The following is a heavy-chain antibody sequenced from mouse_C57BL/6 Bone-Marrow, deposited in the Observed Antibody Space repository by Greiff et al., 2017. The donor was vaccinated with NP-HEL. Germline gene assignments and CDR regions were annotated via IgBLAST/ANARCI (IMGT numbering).Heavy chain of an antibody. CDR3: TRLDTTVVAPDY. J-gene: IGHJ2*01. CDR2: IYPGNSDT. V-gene: IGHV1-5*01. D-gene: IGHD1-1*01. CDR1: GYTFTSYW. Sequence: EVQLQQSGTVLARPGASVKMSCKTSGYTFTSYWMHWVKQRPGQGLEWIGAIYPGNSDTSYNQKFKGKAKLTAVTSASTAYMELSSLTNEDSAVYYCTRLDTTVVAPDYWGQGTTLTVSS.